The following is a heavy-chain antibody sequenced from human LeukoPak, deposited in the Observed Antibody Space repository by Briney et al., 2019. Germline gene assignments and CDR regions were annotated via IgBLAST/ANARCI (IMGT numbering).Heavy chain of an antibody. V-gene: IGHV1-69*06. CDR2: IIPIFGTA. D-gene: IGHD3-3*01. CDR1: GYTFSSYA. J-gene: IGHJ3*02. Sequence: SVKVSCEASGYTFSSYAISWVRQAPGQGLEWMGGIIPIFGTANYAQKFQGRVTITADKSTSTAYMELSSLRSEDTAVYYCARGKLPTQSYYDFWSGYSRDAFDIWGQGTMVTVSS. CDR3: ARGKLPTQSYYDFWSGYSRDAFDI.